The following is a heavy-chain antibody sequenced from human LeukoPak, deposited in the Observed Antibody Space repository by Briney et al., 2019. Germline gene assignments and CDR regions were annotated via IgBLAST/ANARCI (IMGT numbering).Heavy chain of an antibody. V-gene: IGHV1-69*05. Sequence: SVKVSCKASGGTFSSYAISWVRQAPGQGLEWVGRIIPIFGTANYAQKFQARVTITTDESTSTAYMELSSLRSDDTAVYYCARDSGDYGVVDYWGQGTLVTVSS. CDR3: ARDSGDYGVVDY. CDR2: IIPIFGTA. CDR1: GGTFSSYA. D-gene: IGHD4-17*01. J-gene: IGHJ4*02.